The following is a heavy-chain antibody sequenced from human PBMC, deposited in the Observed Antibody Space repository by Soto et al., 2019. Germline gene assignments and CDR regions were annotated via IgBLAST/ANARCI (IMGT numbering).Heavy chain of an antibody. V-gene: IGHV4-31*03. CDR1: GGSISSGGYY. D-gene: IGHD6-19*01. CDR2: IFYSGST. CDR3: ARDGTTVAGNRVGSWFDP. Sequence: SETLSLTCTVSGGSISSGGYYWSWIRQHPGKGLEWIGNIFYSGSTYYNPSLKSRLTISVDTSKNQFSLKLSSVTAADTAVYYCARDGTTVAGNRVGSWFDPWGQGTLVTVSS. J-gene: IGHJ5*02.